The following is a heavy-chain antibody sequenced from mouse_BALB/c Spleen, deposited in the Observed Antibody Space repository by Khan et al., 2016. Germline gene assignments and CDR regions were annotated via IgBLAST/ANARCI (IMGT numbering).Heavy chain of an antibody. Sequence: PFFHSLPYLNNPGETVKISFPSSFSPFPNYLIPFFNHSPLNFLNWMGWINSNTGYPTYAEEFKGRFAFSLETSASTAYLQINNLKNEDTATYVCARTGDYPYYAMDYWGQGTSVTVSS. D-gene: IGHD2-13*01. V-gene: IGHV9-3*02. CDR3: ARTGDYPYYAMDY. CDR2: INSNTGYP. CDR1: FSPFPNYL. J-gene: IGHJ4*01.